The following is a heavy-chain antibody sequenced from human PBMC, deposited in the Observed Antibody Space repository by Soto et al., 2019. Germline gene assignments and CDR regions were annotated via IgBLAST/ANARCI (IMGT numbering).Heavy chain of an antibody. D-gene: IGHD1-1*01. CDR3: ARPGISTLWNFEY. Sequence: PGESLKISCKGSGYSFTNYWIGWVRQMPGKGLEWMGIIYPGDSDTRYSPSFRGQVTISVDKSISTAYLQWSSLKASDTAMYYCARPGISTLWNFEYWGQGTLVTV. J-gene: IGHJ4*02. CDR1: GYSFTNYW. CDR2: IYPGDSDT. V-gene: IGHV5-51*01.